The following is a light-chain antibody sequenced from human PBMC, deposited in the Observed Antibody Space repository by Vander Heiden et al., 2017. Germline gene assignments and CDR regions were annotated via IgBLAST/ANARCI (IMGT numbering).Light chain of an antibody. CDR3: QQRSSWPRT. V-gene: IGKV3-11*01. J-gene: IGKJ2*01. Sequence: IVLTQSPATLSLPPGERATLSCRASQSISSYLAWYQQKPGQAPRLLIYDASNRAAGIPARFSGFGSGTDFTLAISSLEPDDFALYYCQQRSSWPRTFGQGTKLEIK. CDR2: DAS. CDR1: QSISSY.